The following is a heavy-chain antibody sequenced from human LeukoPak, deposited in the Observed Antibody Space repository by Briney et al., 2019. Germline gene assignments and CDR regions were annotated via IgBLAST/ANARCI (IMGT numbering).Heavy chain of an antibody. V-gene: IGHV4-39*01. Sequence: PSETLSITCTVSGDYISSSRYYWGWIRQPPGKGLEWIGSIYYSGSTYYNPSLKSRVTISVDTSKNQFSLKLSSVTAADTAVYYCARAQRYSGSRFDYWGQGTLVTVSS. D-gene: IGHD1-26*01. CDR2: IYYSGST. J-gene: IGHJ4*02. CDR3: ARAQRYSGSRFDY. CDR1: GDYISSSRYY.